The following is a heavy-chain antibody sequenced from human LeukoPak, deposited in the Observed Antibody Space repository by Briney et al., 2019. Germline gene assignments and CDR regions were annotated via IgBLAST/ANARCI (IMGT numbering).Heavy chain of an antibody. CDR2: LIHIFGTP. Sequence: SVKVSCKASGGTFATFAFSWVRQAPGQGLEWRGGLIHIFGTPNYAQKSQGRVTITTDESTSTAYMQLSSLRSEDTAVYYCAREHRLIAAAVHYSGMDVWGQGTTVTVSS. CDR1: GGTFATFA. D-gene: IGHD6-13*01. CDR3: AREHRLIAAAVHYSGMDV. J-gene: IGHJ6*02. V-gene: IGHV1-69*05.